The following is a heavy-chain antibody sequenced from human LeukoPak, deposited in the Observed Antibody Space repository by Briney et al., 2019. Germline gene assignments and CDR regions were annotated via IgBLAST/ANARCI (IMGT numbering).Heavy chain of an antibody. CDR1: GGTFNSYA. J-gene: IGHJ6*02. V-gene: IGHV1-69*04. CDR2: IIPILGIA. CDR3: ARSIHYYDSSGYPRSYYGMDV. D-gene: IGHD3-22*01. Sequence: GASVKVSCKASGGTFNSYAISWARQAPGQGLEWMGRIIPILGIANYAQKFQGRVTITADKSTSTAYMELSSLRSEDTAVYYCARSIHYYDSSGYPRSYYGMDVWGQGTTVTVSS.